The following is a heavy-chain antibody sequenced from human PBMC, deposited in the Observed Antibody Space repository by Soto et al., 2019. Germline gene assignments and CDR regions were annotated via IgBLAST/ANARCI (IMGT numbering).Heavy chain of an antibody. D-gene: IGHD6-6*01. V-gene: IGHV1-69*13. Sequence: SVKVSCEASGGTFSSDAISWVLQAPGQGLEWMGGIIPIFGTANYAQKFQGRVTITADESTSTAYMELSSLRSEDTAVYYCARGEMGYSSSPRYYYYGMDVWGQGTTVTVSS. J-gene: IGHJ6*02. CDR3: ARGEMGYSSSPRYYYYGMDV. CDR1: GGTFSSDA. CDR2: IIPIFGTA.